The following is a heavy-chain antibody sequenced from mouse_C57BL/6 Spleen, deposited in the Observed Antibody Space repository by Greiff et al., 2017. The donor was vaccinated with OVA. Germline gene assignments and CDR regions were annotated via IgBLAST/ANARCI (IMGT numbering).Heavy chain of an antibody. Sequence: VKLMESGPGLVAPSQSLSITCTVSGFSLTSYAISWVRQPPGKGLEWLGVIWTGGGTNYNSALKSRLSISKDNSKSQVFLKMNSLQTDDTARYYCARNHYSNYYAMDYWGQGTSVTVSS. D-gene: IGHD2-5*01. V-gene: IGHV2-9-1*01. CDR1: GFSLTSYA. CDR3: ARNHYSNYYAMDY. J-gene: IGHJ4*01. CDR2: IWTGGGT.